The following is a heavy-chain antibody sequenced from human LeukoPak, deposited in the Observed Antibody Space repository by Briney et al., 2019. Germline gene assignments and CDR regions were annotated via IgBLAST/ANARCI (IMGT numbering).Heavy chain of an antibody. CDR2: IKSDGKT. CDR1: GFTFSRYW. CDR3: ARAPSEAGGYYPEYFRH. D-gene: IGHD3-22*01. Sequence: GGSLRLSCEASGFTFSRYWMLWVRQAPGKGLVWVSRIKSDGKTNYADSVKGRFTISRDNAKNTVSLQMDSLRAEDTGVYYCARAPSEAGGYYPEYFRHWGQGTLVTVSS. J-gene: IGHJ1*01. V-gene: IGHV3-74*01.